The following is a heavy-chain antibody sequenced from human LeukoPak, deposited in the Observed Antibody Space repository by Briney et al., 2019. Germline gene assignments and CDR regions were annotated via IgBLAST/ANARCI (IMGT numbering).Heavy chain of an antibody. Sequence: GASVKVSCKASGYTFTSYDINWVRQATGQGLEWMGWMKPNSGKTGYAQKFQGRVTMTRNTSISTAYMELSSLSSEDTAVYYCARASVVVAATSTFSIWGQGTMVTVSS. J-gene: IGHJ3*02. D-gene: IGHD2-15*01. CDR1: GYTFTSYD. V-gene: IGHV1-8*01. CDR2: MKPNSGKT. CDR3: ARASVVVAATSTFSI.